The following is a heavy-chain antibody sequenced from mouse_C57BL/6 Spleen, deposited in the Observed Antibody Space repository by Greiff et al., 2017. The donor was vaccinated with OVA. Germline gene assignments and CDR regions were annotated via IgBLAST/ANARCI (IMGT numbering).Heavy chain of an antibody. J-gene: IGHJ2*01. CDR1: GYTFTSYW. Sequence: VQLQQPGAELVRPGSSVKLSCKASGYTFTSYWMHWVKQRPIQGLEWIGNIDPSDSETHYNQKFKDKATLTVDKSSSTAYMQLSSLTSEDSAVYYCARLGTGNDLDYWGQGTTLTVSS. V-gene: IGHV1-52*01. CDR2: IDPSDSET. D-gene: IGHD2-14*01. CDR3: ARLGTGNDLDY.